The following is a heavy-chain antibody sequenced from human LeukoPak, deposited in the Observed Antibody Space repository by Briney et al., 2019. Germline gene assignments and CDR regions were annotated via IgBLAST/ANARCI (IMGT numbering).Heavy chain of an antibody. V-gene: IGHV3-21*01. J-gene: IGHJ4*02. CDR2: ISSSSSYI. D-gene: IGHD2-2*01. CDR3: AREGDSTSFLDY. Sequence: PGGSLRLSCAASGFTFSNYSMNWVRQAPGKGLEWVSSISSSSSYIYYADSVKGRFTISRDNAKNSLYLQMNSLRAEDTAVYYCAREGDSTSFLDYWGQGTLVTVSS. CDR1: GFTFSNYS.